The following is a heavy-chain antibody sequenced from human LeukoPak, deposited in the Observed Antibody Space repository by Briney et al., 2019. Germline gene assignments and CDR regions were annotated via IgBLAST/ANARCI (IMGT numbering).Heavy chain of an antibody. CDR1: GYTFTIYA. D-gene: IGHD4-17*01. J-gene: IGHJ6*04. CDR3: ARTTRGSMDV. Sequence: ASVRVSSEASGYTFTIYAMHWGRQAPGQRLEWMGWINAGNGNTKYSQKFQGRVTITRDTSASTAYMELSSLRSEDTAVYYCARTTRGSMDVWGKGTTVTVSS. CDR2: INAGNGNT. V-gene: IGHV1-3*01.